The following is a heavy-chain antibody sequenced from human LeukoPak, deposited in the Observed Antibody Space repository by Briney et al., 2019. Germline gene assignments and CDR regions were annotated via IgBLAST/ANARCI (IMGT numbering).Heavy chain of an antibody. V-gene: IGHV4-39*01. D-gene: IGHD6-13*01. CDR3: ARAGIAAAGTIRGVKCFQH. CDR1: GGSISSSSYF. CDR2: IYYSGST. J-gene: IGHJ1*01. Sequence: SETLSLTCTVPGGSISSSSYFWGWIRQSPGKGLEWIGSIYYSGSTYYNPSLKSRVTISVDTSKHQFSLKLSSGTAADTAVYYCARAGIAAAGTIRGVKCFQHGGQGTLVTVSS.